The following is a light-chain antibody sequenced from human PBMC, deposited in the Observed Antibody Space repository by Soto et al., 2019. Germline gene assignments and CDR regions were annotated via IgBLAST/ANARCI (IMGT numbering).Light chain of an antibody. Sequence: DIQMTQSPSSLSASVGDRVTITCRASQSISSWLAWYQQKPGKAPKLLIYDASLRANGVPARFGGSGSGTDFTLTINSLEPEDFAVYYCQQRNVWPPITFGQGTRLEIK. CDR1: QSISSW. CDR3: QQRNVWPPIT. CDR2: DAS. V-gene: IGKV1-5*01. J-gene: IGKJ5*01.